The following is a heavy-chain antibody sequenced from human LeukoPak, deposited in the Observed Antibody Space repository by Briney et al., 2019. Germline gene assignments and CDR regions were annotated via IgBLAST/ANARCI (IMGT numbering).Heavy chain of an antibody. CDR2: INHSGST. J-gene: IGHJ4*02. V-gene: IGHV4-34*01. CDR1: GGSFSGYY. Sequence: PSETLSLTCAVYGGSFSGYYWSWIRQPPGKGLEWIGEINHSGSTNYNPSLKSRVTISVDTSKNQFSLKLSSVTAADTAVYYCASSTHYYDSSGYNYWGQGTLVTVSS. CDR3: ASSTHYYDSSGYNY. D-gene: IGHD3-22*01.